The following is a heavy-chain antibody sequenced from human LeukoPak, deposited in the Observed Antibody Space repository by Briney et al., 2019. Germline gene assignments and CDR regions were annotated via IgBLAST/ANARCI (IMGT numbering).Heavy chain of an antibody. CDR2: IYYSGST. CDR1: GGSISSSSYY. D-gene: IGHD3-10*01. V-gene: IGHV4-61*05. CDR3: ARVEGRFGELSQAGRYYYYMDV. Sequence: SETLSLTCTVSGGSISSSSYYWGWIRQPPGKGLEWIGYIYYSGSTNYNPSLKSRVTISVDTSKNQFSLKLSSVTAADTAVYYCARVEGRFGELSQAGRYYYYMDVWGKGTTVTVSS. J-gene: IGHJ6*03.